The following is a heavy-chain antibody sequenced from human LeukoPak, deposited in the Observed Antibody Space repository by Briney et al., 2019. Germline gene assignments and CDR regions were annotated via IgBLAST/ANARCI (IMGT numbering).Heavy chain of an antibody. Sequence: SETLSLTCTVSGGSVNSGSYYWGWIRQPPGEGLEWIGNIYYSGSTSYSPSLKSRVTISVDTSKNQFSLKLNSVTAADTAVYYCARKPYGSGRFDYWGQGTLVTVSS. V-gene: IGHV4-39*01. CDR2: IYYSGST. CDR1: GGSVNSGSYY. D-gene: IGHD3-10*01. CDR3: ARKPYGSGRFDY. J-gene: IGHJ4*02.